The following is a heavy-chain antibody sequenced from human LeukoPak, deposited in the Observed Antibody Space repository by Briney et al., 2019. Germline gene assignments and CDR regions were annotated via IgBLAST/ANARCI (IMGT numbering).Heavy chain of an antibody. CDR1: GGSFSGYY. J-gene: IGHJ4*02. CDR3: ARSLVISVVRGVIHQREYIVNDY. Sequence: SETLSLTCAVYGGSFSGYYWSWIRQPPGKGLEWIGEINHSGSTNYNPSLKSRVTISVDTSKNQFSLKLSSVTAADTAVYYCARSLVISVVRGVIHQREYIVNDYWGQGTLVTVSA. CDR2: INHSGST. V-gene: IGHV4-34*01. D-gene: IGHD3-10*01.